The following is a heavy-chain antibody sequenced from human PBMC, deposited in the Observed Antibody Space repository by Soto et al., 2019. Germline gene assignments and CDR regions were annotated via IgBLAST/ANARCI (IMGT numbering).Heavy chain of an antibody. J-gene: IGHJ4*02. CDR1: GFTFSMYW. CDR3: TRGPRSTSTGTGAF. CDR2: INDDGSHT. D-gene: IGHD1-1*01. Sequence: GGSPRLSCAASGFTFSMYWMHWVRQVPGKGPEWVSRINDDGSHTNYADSVKGRFTISRDNAKNTLYLQMNDLRAEDTAVYYCTRGPRSTSTGTGAFWGQGTLVTVSS. V-gene: IGHV3-74*01.